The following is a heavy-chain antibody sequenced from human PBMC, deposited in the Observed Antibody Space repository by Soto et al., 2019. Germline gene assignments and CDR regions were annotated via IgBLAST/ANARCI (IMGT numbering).Heavy chain of an antibody. CDR2: IDSRGSDT. CDR1: GFTFNSYA. J-gene: IGHJ3*02. CDR3: ARDHDSSGWYGRAFDI. V-gene: IGHV3-23*03. Sequence: GGSLRLSCVASGFTFNSYAMNWVRQAPGKRPEWVSGIDSRGSDTYYADSVRGRFTISRDNSRDTLFLQMDSLRAEDAAVYYCARDHDSSGWYGRAFDIWGQGTMVTVS. D-gene: IGHD6-19*01.